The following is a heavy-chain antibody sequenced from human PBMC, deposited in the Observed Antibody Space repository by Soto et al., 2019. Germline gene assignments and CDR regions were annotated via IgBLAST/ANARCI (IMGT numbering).Heavy chain of an antibody. CDR3: ARVSGWRKGWFDP. J-gene: IGHJ5*02. D-gene: IGHD6-19*01. V-gene: IGHV4-59*01. CDR1: GGSISSYY. CDR2: IYYSGST. Sequence: SETLSLTCTVSGGSISSYYWSWIRQPPGKGLEWIGYIYYSGSTNYNPSLKSRVTISVDTSKNQFSLKLSSVTAADTAVYYCARVSGWRKGWFDPWGQGTLVTSPQ.